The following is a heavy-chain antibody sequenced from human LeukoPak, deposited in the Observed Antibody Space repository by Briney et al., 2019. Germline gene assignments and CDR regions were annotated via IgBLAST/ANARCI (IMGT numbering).Heavy chain of an antibody. CDR1: GYTFSNYD. CDR3: GRGARPPHYYYYMDV. J-gene: IGHJ6*03. CDR2: LNPNSGDT. Sequence: ASVKVSCKASGYTFSNYDINWLRQATGQGPEWMAWLNPNSGDTGYAQKFQGRVTITRDTATTTAYMELSSLRSEDTAVYYCGRGARPPHYYYYMDVWGKGTTVTVSS. V-gene: IGHV1-8*03. D-gene: IGHD5-12*01.